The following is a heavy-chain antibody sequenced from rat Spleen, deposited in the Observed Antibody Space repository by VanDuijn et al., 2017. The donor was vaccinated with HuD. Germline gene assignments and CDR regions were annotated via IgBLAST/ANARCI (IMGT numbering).Heavy chain of an antibody. CDR3: TSPYNSGQKFPFAY. V-gene: IGHV5-31*01. CDR2: ITNSSGKV. J-gene: IGHJ3*01. Sequence: EVQLVESGGVLVQPGRSLKLSCVASGFTFNNYWMTWIRQAPGKGLEWVASITNSSGKVYYPDSVKGRFTISRDTAQNTLYLQMNSPRSEDTATYYCTSPYNSGQKFPFAYWGQGTLVTVSS. CDR1: GFTFNNYW. D-gene: IGHD4-3*01.